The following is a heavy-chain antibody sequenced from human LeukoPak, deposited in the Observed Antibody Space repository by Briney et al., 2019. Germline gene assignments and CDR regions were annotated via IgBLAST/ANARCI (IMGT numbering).Heavy chain of an antibody. J-gene: IGHJ4*02. CDR3: AGVGGDEVSKGDY. Sequence: GGSLRLSCAASGFTFSSYSMNWVRQAPGKGLEWVSSISSSRSYIYYAYSVKGRFTISRDNDKNSPYHQMTSLRAQNTAVNYCAGVGGDEVSKGDYWGQGTLVTVSS. V-gene: IGHV3-21*01. CDR2: ISSSRSYI. CDR1: GFTFSSYS. D-gene: IGHD2-21*02.